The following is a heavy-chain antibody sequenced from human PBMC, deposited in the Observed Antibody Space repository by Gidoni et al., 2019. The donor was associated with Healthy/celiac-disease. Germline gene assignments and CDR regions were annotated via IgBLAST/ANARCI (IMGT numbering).Heavy chain of an antibody. D-gene: IGHD6-19*01. CDR1: GGSISSSSYY. V-gene: IGHV4-39*01. Sequence: QLQLQESGPGLVKPSETLSLTCTVSGGSISSSSYYWGWIRQPPGKGLEWIGSIYYSGSTYYNPSLKSRVTISVDTSKNQFSLKLSSVTAADTAVYYCARRRARQWLGFDFDYWGQGTLVTVSS. CDR3: ARRRARQWLGFDFDY. CDR2: IYYSGST. J-gene: IGHJ4*02.